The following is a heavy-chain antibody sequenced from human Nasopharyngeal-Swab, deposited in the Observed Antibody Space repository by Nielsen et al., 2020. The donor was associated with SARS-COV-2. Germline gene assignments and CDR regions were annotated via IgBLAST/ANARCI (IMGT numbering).Heavy chain of an antibody. V-gene: IGHV3-30*02. J-gene: IGHJ6*03. D-gene: IGHD4-17*01. CDR3: AKDPGAYYYYMDV. Sequence: GGSLRLSCAASGFTFSRNGMHWVRQAPGKGLEWVAFIRNDGSNKYYADSVKGRFTISRDNSKSTVFLQMNSLRAEDTAVYFCAKDPGAYYYYMDVWGKGTTVTVSS. CDR1: GFTFSRNG. CDR2: IRNDGSNK.